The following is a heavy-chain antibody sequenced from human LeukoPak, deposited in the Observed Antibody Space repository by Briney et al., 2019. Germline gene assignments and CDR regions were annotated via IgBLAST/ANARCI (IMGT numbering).Heavy chain of an antibody. J-gene: IGHJ5*02. CDR2: IYYSGST. Sequence: SETLSLTCTVSGGSISSHYWSWIRQPPGKGLEWIGYIYYSGSTNYNPSLKSRVTISVDTSKNQFSLKLSSVTAADTAVYYCARDLDARGWFDPWGQGTLVTVSS. CDR1: GGSISSHY. CDR3: ARDLDARGWFDP. V-gene: IGHV4-59*11.